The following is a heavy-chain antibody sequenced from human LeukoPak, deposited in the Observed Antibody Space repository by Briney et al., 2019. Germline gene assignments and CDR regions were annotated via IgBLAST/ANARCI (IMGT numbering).Heavy chain of an antibody. CDR3: ARVGWGGNWFDP. J-gene: IGHJ5*02. V-gene: IGHV4-59*01. Sequence: PSETLSLTCTVSGGSISSYYWSWIRQPPGKGLEWIGYIYYSGSTNYNPSLKSRVTISVDTSKNQFSLKLSSATAADTAVYYCARVGWGGNWFDPWGQGTLVTVSS. D-gene: IGHD3-16*01. CDR1: GGSISSYY. CDR2: IYYSGST.